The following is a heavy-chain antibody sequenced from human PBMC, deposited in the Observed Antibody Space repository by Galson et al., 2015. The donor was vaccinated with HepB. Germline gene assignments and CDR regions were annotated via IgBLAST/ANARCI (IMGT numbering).Heavy chain of an antibody. CDR3: AREGRSRAFDI. V-gene: IGHV3-66*01. CDR1: GLTVSSNY. J-gene: IGHJ3*02. Sequence: SLRLSCAASGLTVSSNYMSWVRQAPGKGLEWVSVIFSGGVTYYADSVKGRFIISRDNSKNTLYLQMNSLRAEDTAVYYCAREGRSRAFDIWGQGTMATVSS. CDR2: IFSGGVT.